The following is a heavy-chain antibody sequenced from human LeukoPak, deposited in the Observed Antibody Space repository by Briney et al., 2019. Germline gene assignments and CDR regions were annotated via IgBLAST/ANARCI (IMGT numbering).Heavy chain of an antibody. CDR3: AKDKDPWKSTSISDFDY. V-gene: IGHV3-30*02. D-gene: IGHD1-1*01. CDR2: IRYDGSNK. J-gene: IGHJ4*02. Sequence: PGGSLRLSCAASGFTFSTYGMHWVRQAPGKGLEWVAFIRYDGSNKYYADSVKGRFTISRDNSKHTLYLQMNSLRAEDTAVYFCAKDKDPWKSTSISDFDYWGQGTLVAVSS. CDR1: GFTFSTYG.